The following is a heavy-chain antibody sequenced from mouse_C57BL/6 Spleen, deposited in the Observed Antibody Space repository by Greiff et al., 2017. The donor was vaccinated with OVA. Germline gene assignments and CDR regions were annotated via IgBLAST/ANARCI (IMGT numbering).Heavy chain of an antibody. Sequence: EVKLEESGGGLVQPGGSMKLSCVASGFTFSNYWMTWVRQSPEKGLEWVAQIRLKSDNYATHYAESVKGRFTISRDDSKSSVYLQMNNLRAEDTGTYYCTIDYSNYSGWFAYWGQGTLVTVSA. J-gene: IGHJ3*01. CDR1: GFTFSNYW. CDR3: TIDYSNYSGWFAY. D-gene: IGHD2-5*01. CDR2: IRLKSDNYAT. V-gene: IGHV6-3*01.